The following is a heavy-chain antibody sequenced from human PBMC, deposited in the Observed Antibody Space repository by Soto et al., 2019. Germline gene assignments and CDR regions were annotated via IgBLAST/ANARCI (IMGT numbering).Heavy chain of an antibody. CDR2: ITGSGGNT. CDR1: GFTFSSYA. V-gene: IGHV3-23*01. J-gene: IGHJ6*02. Sequence: EVQLLESGGGLVQPGGSLRLSCAASGFTFSSYAMSWVRQAPGKGLEWVSGITGSGGNTYYADSVKGRFTISRDNSKNTLYLQMNSLRDEDTAVYYCAKYQGIVVVPGGRDVWGQGTTVTVTS. CDR3: AKYQGIVVVPGGRDV. D-gene: IGHD2-2*01.